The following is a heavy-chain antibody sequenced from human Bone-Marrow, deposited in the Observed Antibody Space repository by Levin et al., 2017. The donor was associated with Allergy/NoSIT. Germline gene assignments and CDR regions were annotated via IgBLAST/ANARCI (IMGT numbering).Heavy chain of an antibody. CDR1: GFTVSNHY. D-gene: IGHD4-17*01. V-gene: IGHV3-66*01. Sequence: QPGESLKISCAASGFTVSNHYMTWVRQAPGKGLEWVSVVYSDDSTHYADSVKGRFTISRDNSKNTLYLQMNSLRAEDTAVYYCARDQMNDDGDFYFDYWGQGTLVTVSS. CDR3: ARDQMNDDGDFYFDY. J-gene: IGHJ4*02. CDR2: VYSDDST.